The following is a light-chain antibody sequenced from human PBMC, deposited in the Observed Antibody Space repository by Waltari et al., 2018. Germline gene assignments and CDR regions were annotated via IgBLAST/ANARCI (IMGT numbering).Light chain of an antibody. CDR3: LQYNGEPRT. V-gene: IGKV1-5*03. Sequence: DIQMTQSPSTLSASVGDRVTITCRASQNINTWLAWHQQKPGKAPKLLIYKGSSLESGVPSRFSGSGSGTEYTLTISSLQPDDFATYYCLQYNGEPRTFGQGTKVEVK. CDR2: KGS. CDR1: QNINTW. J-gene: IGKJ1*01.